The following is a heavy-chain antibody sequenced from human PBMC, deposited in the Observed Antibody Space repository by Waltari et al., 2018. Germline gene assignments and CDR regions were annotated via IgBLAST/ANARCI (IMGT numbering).Heavy chain of an antibody. D-gene: IGHD6-6*01. CDR3: AREYSSSSGLDYFDY. Sequence: QVKLQESGPGLVKPSETLSLTCTVSGGSISNYYWSWIRQPPGKGLEWIGYIYYCGSTNYNASLKSRVTISVDTSKNQFSLKLRSVTAADTAVYYCAREYSSSSGLDYFDYWGQGTLVTVSS. J-gene: IGHJ4*02. CDR2: IYYCGST. V-gene: IGHV4-59*01. CDR1: GGSISNYY.